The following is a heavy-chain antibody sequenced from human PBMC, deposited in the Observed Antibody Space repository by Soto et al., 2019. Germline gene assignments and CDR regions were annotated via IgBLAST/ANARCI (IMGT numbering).Heavy chain of an antibody. Sequence: QVQLVQSGAEVKKPGSSVKVSCKASGGTFSSYTISWVRQAPGQGLEWMGRIIPILGIANYAQKFQGRVTITADKSTSTAYMELSSLRSEDTAVYYCARPTYYGAYWYFDLWGRGTLVTVSS. CDR2: IIPILGIA. V-gene: IGHV1-69*02. D-gene: IGHD4-17*01. CDR1: GGTFSSYT. J-gene: IGHJ2*01. CDR3: ARPTYYGAYWYFDL.